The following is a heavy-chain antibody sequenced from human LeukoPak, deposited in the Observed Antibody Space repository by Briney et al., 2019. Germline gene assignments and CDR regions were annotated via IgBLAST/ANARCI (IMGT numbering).Heavy chain of an antibody. D-gene: IGHD5-18*01. CDR2: VNTNTGNP. J-gene: IGHJ4*02. CDR3: GRDPKLGIRGYTYGYIDY. V-gene: IGHV7-4-1*02. Sequence: ASVKVSCKASGYTFTNYTMNWVRHAPGQGLEWMGWVNTNTGNPTYAQCFTGRYAFSLDTSVSTAYLQISGLQADDTAVYYCGRDPKLGIRGYTYGYIDYWGQGTLVTVSS. CDR1: GYTFTNYT.